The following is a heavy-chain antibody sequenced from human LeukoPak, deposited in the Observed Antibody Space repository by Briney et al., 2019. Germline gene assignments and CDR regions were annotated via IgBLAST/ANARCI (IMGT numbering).Heavy chain of an antibody. CDR1: GYTFTGYY. J-gene: IGHJ6*02. V-gene: IGHV1-2*02. Sequence: ASVKVSCKASGYTFTGYYMHWVRQAPGQGLEWMGWINPNSGGTNYAQKFQGRVTMTRDTSISTAYMELSRLRSDDTAVYYCARVYYYGSGSGMDYYYYGMDVRGQGTTVTVSS. CDR3: ARVYYYGSGSGMDYYYYGMDV. D-gene: IGHD3-10*01. CDR2: INPNSGGT.